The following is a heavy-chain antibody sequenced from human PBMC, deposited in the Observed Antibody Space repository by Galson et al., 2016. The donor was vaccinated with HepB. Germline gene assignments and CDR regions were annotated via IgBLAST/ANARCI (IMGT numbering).Heavy chain of an antibody. V-gene: IGHV3-15*01. Sequence: SLRLSCAASGFTFSNAWMSWVRQAPGKGLEWVGRIKSKTDGGTTDYAAPVKGRFTISRDDSKNTLYLQMNSLKAEDTAVYYCTTDDRHVYYDSSGFHRSGAFDFWGQGTMVTVSP. D-gene: IGHD3-22*01. J-gene: IGHJ3*01. CDR3: TTDDRHVYYDSSGFHRSGAFDF. CDR1: GFTFSNAW. CDR2: IKSKTDGGTT.